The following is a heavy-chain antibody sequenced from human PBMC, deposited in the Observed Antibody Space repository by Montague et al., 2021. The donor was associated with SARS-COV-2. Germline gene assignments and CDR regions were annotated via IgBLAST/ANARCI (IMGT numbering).Heavy chain of an antibody. Sequence: SLSFSASEFAFSSYAMSWVRQAPGKGLEWVSAIYSGGSSTFYADSVKGRFTISRDNSKNTLYLQMNSLRAEDTAVYYCAKSAWGVTDAFDIWGQGTMVTVSS. CDR2: IYSGGSST. CDR3: AKSAWGVTDAFDI. J-gene: IGHJ3*02. CDR1: EFAFSSYA. D-gene: IGHD1-26*01. V-gene: IGHV3-23*03.